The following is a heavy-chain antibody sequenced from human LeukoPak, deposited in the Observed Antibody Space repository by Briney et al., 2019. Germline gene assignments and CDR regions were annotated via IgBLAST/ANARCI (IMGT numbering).Heavy chain of an antibody. V-gene: IGHV4-59*01. CDR2: IYNSGTT. CDR1: GGSINNYY. CDR3: ARDVPYTYGFQY. J-gene: IGHJ4*02. D-gene: IGHD5-18*01. Sequence: SETLSLTCTVSGGSINNYYWSSIRQAPGKGLEWIGYIYNSGTTNYNPSLRSRVTVSMDASKNQFSLKLISVTAADTAVYYCARDVPYTYGFQYWGQGTLVTVSS.